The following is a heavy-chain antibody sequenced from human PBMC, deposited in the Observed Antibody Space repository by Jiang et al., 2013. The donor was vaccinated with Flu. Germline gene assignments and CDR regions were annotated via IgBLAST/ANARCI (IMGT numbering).Heavy chain of an antibody. V-gene: IGHV4-39*01. Sequence: YYNPSLKSRVTISVDTSKNQFSLKLSSVTAADTAVYYCARLRIGVVPADINYWGQGTLVTVSS. CDR3: ARLRIGVVPADINY. D-gene: IGHD2-2*01. J-gene: IGHJ4*02.